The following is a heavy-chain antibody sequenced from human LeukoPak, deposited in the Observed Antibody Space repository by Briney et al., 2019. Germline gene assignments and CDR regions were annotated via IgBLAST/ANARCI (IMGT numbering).Heavy chain of an antibody. J-gene: IGHJ6*02. D-gene: IGHD2-21*02. CDR3: ARRGGCGGDCYPDYGMDV. V-gene: IGHV4-30-2*01. CDR2: IYHSGST. CDR1: GGSISSGGYS. Sequence: SETLSLTCAVSGGSISSGGYSWSWIRQPPGKGLEWIGYIYHSGSTYYNPSLKSRVTISVDRSKNQFSLKLSSVTAADTAVYYCARRGGCGGDCYPDYGMDVWGQGTTVTVSS.